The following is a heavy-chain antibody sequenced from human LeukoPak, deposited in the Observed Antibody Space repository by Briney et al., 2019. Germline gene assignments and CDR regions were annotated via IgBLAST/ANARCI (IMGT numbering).Heavy chain of an antibody. CDR1: GGSISSYY. D-gene: IGHD3-22*01. CDR3: ARGIDSSGYYPGAFDI. Sequence: SKTLSLTCTVSGGSISSYYWSWIRQPPGKGLEWIGYIYYSGSTNYNPSLKSRVTISVDTSKNQFSLKLSSVTAADTAVYYCARGIDSSGYYPGAFDIWGQGTMVTGSP. CDR2: IYYSGST. J-gene: IGHJ3*02. V-gene: IGHV4-59*08.